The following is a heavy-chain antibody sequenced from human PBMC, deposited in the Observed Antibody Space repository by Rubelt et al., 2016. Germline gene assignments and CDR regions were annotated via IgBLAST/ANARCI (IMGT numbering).Heavy chain of an antibody. CDR3: ARDPRYHGSGSPFDY. V-gene: IGHV4-39*07. D-gene: IGHD3-10*01. Sequence: QLQLQESGPGLVKPSETPSLTCTVSGGPISSSSYYWGWIRQPPGKGLEWIGSINYSGSTYYNPSLKNRVTISVDTSKNQFSLKLTSVTAADTAVYYCARDPRYHGSGSPFDYWGQGTLVTVSS. CDR1: GGPISSSSYY. CDR2: INYSGST. J-gene: IGHJ4*02.